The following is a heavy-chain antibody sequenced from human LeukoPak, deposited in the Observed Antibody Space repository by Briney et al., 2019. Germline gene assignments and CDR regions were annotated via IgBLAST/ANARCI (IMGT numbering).Heavy chain of an antibody. Sequence: GGSLRLSCAASGFTFSTYDMHWVRQATGKGLEWVSGIGTADDTYYRDSVKGRFTISRDNAKSSLYLQMSYLRAGETAVYYCARGVEWGVGNWFDPWGQGTLVTVSS. CDR2: IGTADDT. J-gene: IGHJ5*02. CDR1: GFTFSTYD. CDR3: ARGVEWGVGNWFDP. V-gene: IGHV3-13*01. D-gene: IGHD3-10*01.